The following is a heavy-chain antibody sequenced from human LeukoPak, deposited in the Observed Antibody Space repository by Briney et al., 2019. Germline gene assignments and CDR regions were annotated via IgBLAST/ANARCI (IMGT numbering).Heavy chain of an antibody. D-gene: IGHD3-3*01. V-gene: IGHV3-7*01. CDR3: AREHNDFWSGYFDY. J-gene: IGHJ4*02. CDR1: GFTFSSYW. Sequence: GGSLRLSCAASGFTFSSYWMSWVRQAPGEGLEWVANIKQDGSEKYYVDSVKGRFTISRDNAKNSLYLQMNSLRAEDTAVYYCAREHNDFWSGYFDYWGQGTLVTVSS. CDR2: IKQDGSEK.